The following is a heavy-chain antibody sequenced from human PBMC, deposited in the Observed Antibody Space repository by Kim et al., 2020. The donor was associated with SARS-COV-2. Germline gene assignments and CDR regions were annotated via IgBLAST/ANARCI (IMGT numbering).Heavy chain of an antibody. CDR2: IDSDNGNT. CDR3: ERGHYGKIVGEY. CDR1: GYTFTDYG. D-gene: IGHD1-26*01. V-gene: IGHV1-18*01. J-gene: IGHJ4*02. Sequence: ASVKVSCKASGYTFTDYGFSWVRQAPGQGLEWMGWIDSDNGNTNYAQNLQGRVTMTADTSTSTAYMELMSLRSDDTAMYYCERGHYGKIVGEYWGQGTLVTVSS.